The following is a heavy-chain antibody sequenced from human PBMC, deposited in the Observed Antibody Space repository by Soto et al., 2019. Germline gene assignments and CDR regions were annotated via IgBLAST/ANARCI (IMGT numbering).Heavy chain of an antibody. CDR2: IIPILGIA. Sequence: SVKVSCKASGGTFSSYTISWVRQAPGQGLEWMGRIIPILGIANYAQKFQGRVTITADKSTSTAYMELSSLRSEDTAVYYCARGGDIVVVPAAYDYYYTDVWGKGTTVTVSS. CDR3: ARGGDIVVVPAAYDYYYTDV. V-gene: IGHV1-69*02. J-gene: IGHJ6*03. CDR1: GGTFSSYT. D-gene: IGHD2-2*01.